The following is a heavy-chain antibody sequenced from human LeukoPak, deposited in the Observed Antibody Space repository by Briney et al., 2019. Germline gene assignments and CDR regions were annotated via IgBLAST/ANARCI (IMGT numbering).Heavy chain of an antibody. CDR2: IYYSGST. D-gene: IGHD3-3*01. CDR3: ARILAYYYYYMDV. CDR1: GGSISSSSYY. Sequence: KPSETLSLTCTVSGGSISSSSYYWGWIRQPPGKGLGWIGSIYYSGSTYYNPSLKSRVTISVDTSKNQFSLKLSSVTAADTAVYYCARILAYYYYYMDVWGKGTTVTVSS. J-gene: IGHJ6*03. V-gene: IGHV4-39*01.